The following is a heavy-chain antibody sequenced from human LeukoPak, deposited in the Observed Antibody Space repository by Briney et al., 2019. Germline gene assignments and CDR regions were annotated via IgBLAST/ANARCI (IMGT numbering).Heavy chain of an antibody. Sequence: ASVKVSCKASGYTLTDYYIHWVRQAPGQGLEWMGWMNPNSGGTNFAQKFQGRVTMTRGTSISAVYMELSRLTSDDTAVYYCAREMSPTDPFFDYWGQGTSVTVSS. V-gene: IGHV1-2*02. CDR2: MNPNSGGT. CDR3: AREMSPTDPFFDY. CDR1: GYTLTDYY. J-gene: IGHJ4*02.